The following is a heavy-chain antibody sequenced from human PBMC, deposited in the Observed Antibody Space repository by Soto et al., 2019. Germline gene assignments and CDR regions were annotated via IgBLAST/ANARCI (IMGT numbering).Heavy chain of an antibody. D-gene: IGHD6-6*01. V-gene: IGHV3-9*01. Sequence: EVQLVESGGGLVHPGRSLRLSCAASGFTFDDYAMHWVRQGPGKGLERVSGINWNSGSIGYADSVQGRFTISRDNAKKSLYLQINSLRPEDTDLYYCVKGGDRSSSSWFDPWGQGTLVTVSS. CDR3: VKGGDRSSSSWFDP. CDR2: INWNSGSI. J-gene: IGHJ5*02. CDR1: GFTFDDYA.